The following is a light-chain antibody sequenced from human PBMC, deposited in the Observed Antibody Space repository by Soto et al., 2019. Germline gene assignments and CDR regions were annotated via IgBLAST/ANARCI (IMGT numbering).Light chain of an antibody. CDR3: QQSYSTPRS. Sequence: DIQMTQSPSSLSASVGDRVTITCRGSQSISSYLNWYQQKPGKAPKLLIYAASSLQSGVPSRFSGSGSRTDFTLSISSLQPEDFATYYCQQSYSTPRSFGQGIKLEIK. CDR2: AAS. V-gene: IGKV1-39*01. CDR1: QSISSY. J-gene: IGKJ2*01.